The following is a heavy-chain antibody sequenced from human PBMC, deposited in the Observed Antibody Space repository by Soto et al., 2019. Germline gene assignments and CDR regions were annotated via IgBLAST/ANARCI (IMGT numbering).Heavy chain of an antibody. Sequence: AAVKVSCKASGGTFGSDAITWARQAPGQGLEWVGRIIPIFGTTNYAQNLQGRVTISADKSTLTSYMELHSLTSDDTALYYCARDRTDSGYYTNWLDPWGQGTQVTVSP. J-gene: IGHJ5*02. CDR2: IIPIFGTT. CDR1: GGTFGSDA. CDR3: ARDRTDSGYYTNWLDP. D-gene: IGHD3-22*01. V-gene: IGHV1-69*06.